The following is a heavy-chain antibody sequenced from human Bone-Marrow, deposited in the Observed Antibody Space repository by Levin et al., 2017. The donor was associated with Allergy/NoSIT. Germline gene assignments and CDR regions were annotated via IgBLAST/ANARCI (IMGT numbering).Heavy chain of an antibody. CDR1: GYTFTSYD. V-gene: IGHV1-8*01. CDR2: MNPNSGNT. CDR3: AREPGGSYDLAASDY. Sequence: GESLKISCKASGYTFTSYDINWVRQATGQGLEWMGWMNPNSGNTGYAQKFQGRVTMTRNTSISTAYMELSSLRSEDTAVYYCAREPGGSYDLAASDYWGQGTLVTVSS. D-gene: IGHD1-14*01. J-gene: IGHJ4*02.